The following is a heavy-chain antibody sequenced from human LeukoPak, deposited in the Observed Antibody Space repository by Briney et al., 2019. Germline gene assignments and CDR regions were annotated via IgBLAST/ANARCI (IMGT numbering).Heavy chain of an antibody. CDR3: ARVGDMVRGVIITDAFDI. V-gene: IGHV1-18*01. CDR1: GYTFTSYS. Sequence: ASVKVSCKASGYTFTSYSISWVRQAPGQGLEWMGWISAYNGNTNYAQKLQGRVTMTTDTSTSTASMELRSLRSDDTAVYYSARVGDMVRGVIITDAFDIWGQGTMVTVSS. D-gene: IGHD3-10*01. J-gene: IGHJ3*02. CDR2: ISAYNGNT.